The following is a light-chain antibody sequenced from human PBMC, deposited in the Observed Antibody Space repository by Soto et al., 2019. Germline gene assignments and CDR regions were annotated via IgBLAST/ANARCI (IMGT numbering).Light chain of an antibody. J-gene: IGLJ1*01. CDR1: TSSIGAGYD. Sequence: QSVLTQPPSVSGAPGQRVTISCTGSTSSIGAGYDVHWYQQVPGTSPKLLIYEDNNRPSGVPDRFSGSKSGTSASLAITGFQAEDEADYYCQSYDSTLSSYVFGAGTKVTVL. V-gene: IGLV1-40*01. CDR3: QSYDSTLSSYV. CDR2: EDN.